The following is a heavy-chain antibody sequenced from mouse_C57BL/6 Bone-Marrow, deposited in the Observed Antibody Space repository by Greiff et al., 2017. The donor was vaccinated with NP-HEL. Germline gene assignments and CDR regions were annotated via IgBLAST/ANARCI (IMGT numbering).Heavy chain of an antibody. D-gene: IGHD1-1*01. CDR3: AREDYYGSRGDDY. Sequence: QVQLQQSGAELVRPGASVKLSCKASGYTFTDYYINWVKQRPGQGLEWIARIYPGSGNTYYNEKFKGKATLTAEKSSSTAYMQLSSLTSEDSAVYFCAREDYYGSRGDDYWGQGTTLTVSS. V-gene: IGHV1-76*01. J-gene: IGHJ2*01. CDR2: IYPGSGNT. CDR1: GYTFTDYY.